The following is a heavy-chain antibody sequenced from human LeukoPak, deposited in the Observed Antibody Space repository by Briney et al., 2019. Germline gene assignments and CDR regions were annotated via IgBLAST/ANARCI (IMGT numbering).Heavy chain of an antibody. J-gene: IGHJ3*02. CDR2: FDPEDGET. V-gene: IGHV1-24*01. CDR3: AVGGAFDI. D-gene: IGHD1-26*01. CDR1: GYTLTELS. Sequence: ASVKVSCKVSGYTLTELSMHWVRQAPGKGLEWMGGFDPEDGETIYAQKFQGRVTVTEDTSTDIAYMELSSLRSEDTAVYYCAVGGAFDIWGQGTMVTVSS.